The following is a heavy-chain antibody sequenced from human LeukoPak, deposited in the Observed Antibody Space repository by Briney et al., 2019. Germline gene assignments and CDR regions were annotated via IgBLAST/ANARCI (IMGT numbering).Heavy chain of an antibody. CDR3: ARAGWELNFDY. J-gene: IGHJ4*02. V-gene: IGHV1-46*01. Sequence: ASVKVSCKASGYTFTSYYMHWVRQAPGQGLEWMGIINPSGGSTSYAQKFQGRVTMTWDMSTSTVYMELSSLRSEDTAVYYCARAGWELNFDYWGQGTLVTVSS. CDR1: GYTFTSYY. CDR2: INPSGGST. D-gene: IGHD1-26*01.